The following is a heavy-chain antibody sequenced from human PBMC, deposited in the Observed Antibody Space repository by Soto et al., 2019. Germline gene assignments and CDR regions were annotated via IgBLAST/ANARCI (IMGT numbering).Heavy chain of an antibody. V-gene: IGHV4-61*01. CDR3: ARTRGDILTGYYLY. CDR2: IYYSGST. D-gene: IGHD3-9*01. J-gene: IGHJ4*02. CDR1: GGSVSSGSYY. Sequence: PSETLSLTCTVSGGSVSSGSYYWSWIRQPPGKGLEWIGYIYYSGSTNYNPSLKSRVTISVDTSKNQFSLKLSSVTAADTAVYYCARTRGDILTGYYLYWGQGTLVTVSS.